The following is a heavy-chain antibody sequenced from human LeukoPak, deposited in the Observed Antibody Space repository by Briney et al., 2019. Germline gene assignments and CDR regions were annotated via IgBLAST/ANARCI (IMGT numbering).Heavy chain of an antibody. CDR1: GGSFSGYY. V-gene: IGHV4-34*01. D-gene: IGHD3-10*01. CDR2: INHSEST. J-gene: IGHJ5*02. Sequence: SETLSLTCAVYGGSFSGYYWSWIRQPPGKGLEWIGEINHSESTNYNPSLKSRVTISVDTSKNQFSLKLSSVTAADTAVYYCASTVGYYYGSGRQTWGQGTLVTVSS. CDR3: ASTVGYYYGSGRQT.